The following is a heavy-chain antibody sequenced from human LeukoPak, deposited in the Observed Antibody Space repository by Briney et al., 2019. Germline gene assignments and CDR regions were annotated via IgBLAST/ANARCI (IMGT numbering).Heavy chain of an antibody. V-gene: IGHV4-39*07. CDR1: GGSISSSSHY. Sequence: PSETLSLTCTVSGGSISSSSHYWGWIRQPPGKGLEWIGSIYYSGSAYYNPSLKSRVTISVDTSENQFSLKLSSVTAADTAVYYCARVNYGSATKEDYWGQGTLVTVSS. D-gene: IGHD3-10*01. CDR2: IYYSGSA. CDR3: ARVNYGSATKEDY. J-gene: IGHJ4*02.